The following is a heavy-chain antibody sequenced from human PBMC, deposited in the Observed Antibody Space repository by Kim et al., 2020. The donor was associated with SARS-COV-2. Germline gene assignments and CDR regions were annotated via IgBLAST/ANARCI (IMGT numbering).Heavy chain of an antibody. CDR2: MNPNSGNT. V-gene: IGHV1-8*01. D-gene: IGHD1-7*01. Sequence: ASVKVSCKTSGYTFINYDMNWVRQATGQGLEWMGWMNPNSGNTDYAQKFQGRVTMTKNTSISTAYMDLSSLRSEDTAVYYCARAPTWNYYTRPYSFDSLGGGALVTVSS. CDR3: ARAPTWNYYTRPYSFDS. CDR1: GYTFINYD. J-gene: IGHJ4*02.